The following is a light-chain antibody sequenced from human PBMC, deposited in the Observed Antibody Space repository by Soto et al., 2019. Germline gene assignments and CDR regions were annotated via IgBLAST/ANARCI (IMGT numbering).Light chain of an antibody. J-gene: IGKJ1*01. CDR3: QKSYSTPWT. V-gene: IGKV1-39*01. CDR1: QSISSY. CDR2: AAS. Sequence: DIQMTQSPSSLSASVGDRVTITCRASQSISSYLNWYQQKPGKAPKLLIYAASSLQSGVPSRFSGSGSGTDFTLTISSLQPEDFATYYCQKSYSTPWTCGQGTKVDIK.